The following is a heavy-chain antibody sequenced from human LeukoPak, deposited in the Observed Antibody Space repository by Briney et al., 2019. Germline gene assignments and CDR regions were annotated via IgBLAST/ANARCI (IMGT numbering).Heavy chain of an antibody. D-gene: IGHD5-18*01. Sequence: PSETLSLTCTVSGGSISRYYWSWIRQPPGKGLEWIGYIYYSGSTNYNPSLKSRVTISVDTSKNQFSLKLSSVTAADTAVYYCASGRDTASFDYWGQGTLVTVSS. CDR2: IYYSGST. CDR1: GGSISRYY. J-gene: IGHJ4*02. V-gene: IGHV4-59*01. CDR3: ASGRDTASFDY.